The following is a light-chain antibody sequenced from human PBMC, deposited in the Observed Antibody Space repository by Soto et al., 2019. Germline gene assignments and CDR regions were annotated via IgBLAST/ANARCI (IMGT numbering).Light chain of an antibody. CDR2: GAS. J-gene: IGKJ2*01. V-gene: IGKV3-15*01. CDR3: QQYKKWPFNA. Sequence: EIVMTQSPGTLSVSPGERATLSCRASQTVSSNLAWYQQKPGQAPRLLIYGASARANGIPASFSGSGSGTEFTLTISGLQSEDVAVYYCQQYKKWPFNAFGQGTKLEIK. CDR1: QTVSSN.